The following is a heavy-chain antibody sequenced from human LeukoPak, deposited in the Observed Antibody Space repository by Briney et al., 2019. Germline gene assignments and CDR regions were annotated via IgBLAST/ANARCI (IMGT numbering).Heavy chain of an antibody. CDR2: ISAYNGNT. CDR3: ARDLITIFGVVISHYYMDV. Sequence: VASVKVSCKASGYTFTSYGISWVRQAPGQGLEWMGWISAYNGNTNYAQKLQGRVTMTTDTSTSTTYMELRSLRSDDTAVYYCARDLITIFGVVISHYYMDVWGKGTTVTVSS. J-gene: IGHJ6*03. CDR1: GYTFTSYG. V-gene: IGHV1-18*01. D-gene: IGHD3-3*01.